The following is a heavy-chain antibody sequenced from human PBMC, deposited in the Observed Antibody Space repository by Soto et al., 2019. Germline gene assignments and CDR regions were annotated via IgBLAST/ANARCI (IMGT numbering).Heavy chain of an antibody. Sequence: GGSLRLSCTASGFTLQNYAMAWVRRAPGKGLEWVSTLIGGHYGTAYSYSVKGRFTVSRGNSKNCLYLQMNSLGVEDTAMYFCAKGKSTGDIDWFDPWGQGSLVTVSS. CDR1: GFTLQNYA. D-gene: IGHD3-10*01. CDR2: LIGGHYGT. J-gene: IGHJ5*02. CDR3: AKGKSTGDIDWFDP. V-gene: IGHV3-23*01.